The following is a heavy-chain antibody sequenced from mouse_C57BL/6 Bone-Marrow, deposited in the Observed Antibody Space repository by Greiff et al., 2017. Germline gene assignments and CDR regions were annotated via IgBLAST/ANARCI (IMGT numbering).Heavy chain of an antibody. Sequence: VQLQQPGAELVKPGASVKVSCKASGYTFTSYWMHWVKQRPGQGLEWIGRIHPSDSDTNYNQKFKGKATLTVDKSSSTAYMQLSSLTSEDSAVYYCAMGMTSVVAPFAYWGQGTLVTVSA. CDR2: IHPSDSDT. CDR3: AMGMTSVVAPFAY. V-gene: IGHV1-74*01. J-gene: IGHJ3*01. CDR1: GYTFTSYW. D-gene: IGHD1-1*01.